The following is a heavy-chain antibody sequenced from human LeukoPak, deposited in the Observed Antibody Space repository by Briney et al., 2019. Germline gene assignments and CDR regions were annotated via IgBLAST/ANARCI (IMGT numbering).Heavy chain of an antibody. CDR3: AKEINYGSGSYPKGSFDY. D-gene: IGHD3-10*01. J-gene: IGHJ4*02. CDR2: ISNSGGRT. CDR1: GFTFSSYA. Sequence: GGSLRLSCAASGFTFSSYAMSWVRQAPGKGLEWVSSISNSGGRTFYTDSVKGRFTISRDNSKNTLYLELSSLRAEDTAVYYCAKEINYGSGSYPKGSFDYWGQGTLVTVAS. V-gene: IGHV3-23*01.